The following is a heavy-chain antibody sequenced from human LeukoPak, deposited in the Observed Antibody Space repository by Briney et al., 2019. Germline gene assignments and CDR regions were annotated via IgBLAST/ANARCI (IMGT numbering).Heavy chain of an antibody. J-gene: IGHJ1*01. Sequence: GESLRLSCAASGFTVSSNYMSWVRQAPGKGLEWVSVIYSGGSTYYADSVKGRFTISRDNSKNTLYLQMNSLRAEDTAVYYCAKGALYSSGWSLSEYFQHWGQGTLVTVSS. D-gene: IGHD6-19*01. CDR2: IYSGGST. CDR1: GFTVSSNY. CDR3: AKGALYSSGWSLSEYFQH. V-gene: IGHV3-53*01.